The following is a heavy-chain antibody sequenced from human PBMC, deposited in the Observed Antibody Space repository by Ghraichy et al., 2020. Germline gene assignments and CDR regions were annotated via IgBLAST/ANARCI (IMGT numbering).Heavy chain of an antibody. V-gene: IGHV3-23*01. J-gene: IGHJ2*01. Sequence: GGSLRLSCAASGFTFSSYAMSWVRQAPGKGLEWVSAISGSGGSTYYADSVKGRFTISRDNSKNTLYLQMNSLRAEDTAVYYCANYYGSGSYSIARYFDLWGRGTLVTVSS. CDR1: GFTFSSYA. CDR3: ANYYGSGSYSIARYFDL. CDR2: ISGSGGST. D-gene: IGHD3-10*01.